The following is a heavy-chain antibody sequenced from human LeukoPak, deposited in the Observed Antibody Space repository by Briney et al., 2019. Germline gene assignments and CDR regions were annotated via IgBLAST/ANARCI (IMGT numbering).Heavy chain of an antibody. CDR2: ISGSGGST. Sequence: GGSPRLSCAASGFTFSSYAMSWVRQAPGKGLEWVSAISGSGGSTYYADSVKGWFTISRDNSKNTLYLQMNSLRDEDTAVYYCAKGWELLQSLDYWGQGTLVTVSS. CDR3: AKGWELLQSLDY. J-gene: IGHJ4*02. D-gene: IGHD1-26*01. CDR1: GFTFSSYA. V-gene: IGHV3-23*01.